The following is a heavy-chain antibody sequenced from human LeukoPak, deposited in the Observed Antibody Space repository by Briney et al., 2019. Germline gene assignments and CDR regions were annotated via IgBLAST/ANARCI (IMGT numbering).Heavy chain of an antibody. CDR1: GGSFSGYY. CDR3: ARGRGRSNWNYGWFDP. CDR2: INHSGST. J-gene: IGHJ5*02. Sequence: SETLSLTCAVYGGSFSGYYWSWIRQPSGKGLEWIGEINHSGSTNYNPSLKSRVTISVDTSKNQFSLKLSSVTAADTAVYYCARGRGRSNWNYGWFDPWGQGTLVTVSS. V-gene: IGHV4-34*01. D-gene: IGHD1-7*01.